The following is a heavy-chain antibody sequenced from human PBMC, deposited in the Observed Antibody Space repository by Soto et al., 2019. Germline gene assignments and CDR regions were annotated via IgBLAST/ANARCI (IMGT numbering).Heavy chain of an antibody. D-gene: IGHD3-3*01. CDR1: GFLFSTYG. J-gene: IGHJ4*02. Sequence: QVQLVESGGGVVQPGRSLRLSCAASGFLFSTYGMHWVRQAPGKGLEWVTVIRYDGSERYYADSVKGRFTISRDDSKNTLSLQMNSLRAEDTALYYCARDNFGFDYWGQGNVVTVSS. CDR3: ARDNFGFDY. CDR2: IRYDGSER. V-gene: IGHV3-33*01.